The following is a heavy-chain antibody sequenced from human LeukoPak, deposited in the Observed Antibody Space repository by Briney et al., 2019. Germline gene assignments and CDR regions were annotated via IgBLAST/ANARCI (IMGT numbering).Heavy chain of an antibody. V-gene: IGHV1-24*01. CDR2: VEPRDGET. CDR1: GNTLTELS. J-gene: IGHJ6*02. D-gene: IGHD4-17*01. Sequence: ASVKVSCKVSGNTLTELSMHWVRHAPGKGLEWMGGVEPRDGETFYAQKFQGRVTMTEDTSTNTAYMDLSSLRSEDTAIYYCATFIPRPNDYGDYLYYYYGMDVWGQGTTVTVSS. CDR3: ATFIPRPNDYGDYLYYYYGMDV.